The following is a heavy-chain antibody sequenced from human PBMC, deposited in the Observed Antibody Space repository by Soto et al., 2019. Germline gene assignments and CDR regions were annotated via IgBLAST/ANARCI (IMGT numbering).Heavy chain of an antibody. CDR1: GYTFTSYG. J-gene: IGHJ6*02. D-gene: IGHD3-3*01. Sequence: SVKVSCKASGYTFTSYGISWVRQAPGQGLEWMGGITPIFGNANYAQKLQGRVTITADESTSTAYMELSSLRSEDTAVYYCASVVLEWLLTSYYYYGMDVWGQGTTVTVSS. CDR2: ITPIFGNA. CDR3: ASVVLEWLLTSYYYYGMDV. V-gene: IGHV1-69*13.